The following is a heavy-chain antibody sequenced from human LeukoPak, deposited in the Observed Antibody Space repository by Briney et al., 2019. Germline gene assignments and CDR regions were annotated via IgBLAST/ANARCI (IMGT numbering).Heavy chain of an antibody. J-gene: IGHJ4*02. V-gene: IGHV4-59*08. Sequence: PSETLSLTCTVSGGSISNYYWSWIRQPPGKGLEWIGYIYYSGSTNYNPSLQSRVTISVDTSKNQFSLKLSSVTAADTAVYYCARHGRGAAAGSDYWGQGTLVTVSS. D-gene: IGHD6-13*01. CDR3: ARHGRGAAAGSDY. CDR1: GGSISNYY. CDR2: IYYSGST.